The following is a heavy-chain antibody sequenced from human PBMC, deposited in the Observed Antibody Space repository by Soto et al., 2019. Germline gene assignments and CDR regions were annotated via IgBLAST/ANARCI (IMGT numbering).Heavy chain of an antibody. J-gene: IGHJ4*02. CDR3: AMRFVVSAGTQEY. CDR1: GVSVTNGSYY. D-gene: IGHD2-15*01. Sequence: QVQLQESGPGLAKPSETLSLTCTVSGVSVTNGSYYCSWVRQPPGKGLEWIGYIYYSGNTNYNPSLKSRVTISKDTSKNQVSLKLSSVTAADTAVYYCAMRFVVSAGTQEYWGQGTLVTVSS. V-gene: IGHV4-61*01. CDR2: IYYSGNT.